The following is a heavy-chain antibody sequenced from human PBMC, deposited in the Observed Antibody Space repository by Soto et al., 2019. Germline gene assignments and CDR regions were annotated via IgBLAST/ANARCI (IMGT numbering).Heavy chain of an antibody. CDR3: ARSYYYDSSAHPETAFDI. Sequence: ASVKVSCTASGYTFTSYGISWVRQAPGQGLEWMGWISAYNGNTNYAQKLQGRVTMTTDTSTSTAYMELRSLRSDDTAVYYCARSYYYDSSAHPETAFDIWGQGTMVTVSS. V-gene: IGHV1-18*01. D-gene: IGHD3-22*01. CDR1: GYTFTSYG. CDR2: ISAYNGNT. J-gene: IGHJ3*02.